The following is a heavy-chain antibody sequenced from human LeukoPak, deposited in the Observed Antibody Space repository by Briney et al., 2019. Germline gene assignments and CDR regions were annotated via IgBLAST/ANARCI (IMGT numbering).Heavy chain of an antibody. CDR3: ARDRRPSIYGGLDS. CDR2: IKQDGSEK. CDR1: GFTFSDYW. Sequence: GGSLRLSCAASGFTFSDYWMSWVRQPPGKGLEWVANIKQDGSEKYYVDSVKGRFTISKDNAKNSLYLQMNSLTAEDTAVYYCARDRRPSIYGGLDSWGQGTLVTVSS. D-gene: IGHD4-23*01. V-gene: IGHV3-7*01. J-gene: IGHJ5*02.